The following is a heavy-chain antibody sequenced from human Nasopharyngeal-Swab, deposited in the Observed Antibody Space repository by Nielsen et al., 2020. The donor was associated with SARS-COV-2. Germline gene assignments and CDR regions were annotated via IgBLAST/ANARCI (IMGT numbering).Heavy chain of an antibody. J-gene: IGHJ4*02. Sequence: GESLKISCAASGFTFYSYAMHWVPQAPGKGLEWVALISYDGTYKYYADSVKGRFTISRDNSKNTLYLQMNSLRPEDTAMYYCARVQADYLSKGSFDHWGQGTLVTVSS. CDR1: GFTFYSYA. D-gene: IGHD2/OR15-2a*01. V-gene: IGHV3-30*04. CDR2: ISYDGTYK. CDR3: ARVQADYLSKGSFDH.